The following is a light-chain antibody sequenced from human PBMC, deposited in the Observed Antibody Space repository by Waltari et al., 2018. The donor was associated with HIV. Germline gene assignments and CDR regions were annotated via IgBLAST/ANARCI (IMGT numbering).Light chain of an antibody. CDR3: QQTYSIPNT. J-gene: IGKJ2*01. CDR1: QTTSTY. CDR2: DAS. Sequence: DIQMTQSPSSLSASVGDRVTITCRASQTTSTYLNWYQQKPGKAPNLLISDASSLQSGVPPSFSGSGFGTDFTLTISSLQPEDFATYFCQQTYSIPNTFGQGTKLRSN. V-gene: IGKV1-39*01.